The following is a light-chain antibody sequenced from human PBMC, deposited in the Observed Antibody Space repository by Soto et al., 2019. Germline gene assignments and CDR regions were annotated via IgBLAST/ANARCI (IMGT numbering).Light chain of an antibody. V-gene: IGKV3-20*01. CDR1: QTIRSNY. J-gene: IGKJ1*01. CDR2: GAS. Sequence: ETVLTQSPGTLSLSPGERATLSCRASQTIRSNYLAWYRQTPGQAPRLLIYGASNRATGIADRFSGSGSGTDFTLIIGRREPEDFALYYCQQYGSSPWTCGQGTKVEIK. CDR3: QQYGSSPWT.